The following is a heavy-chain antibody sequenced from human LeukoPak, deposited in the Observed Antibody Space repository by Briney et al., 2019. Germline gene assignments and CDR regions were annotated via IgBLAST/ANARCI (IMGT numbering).Heavy chain of an antibody. D-gene: IGHD3-16*02. V-gene: IGHV4-61*02. J-gene: IGHJ4*02. CDR1: GGSISSGSYY. CDR2: IYTSGST. CDR3: ARFTFGGVIVPS. Sequence: SQTLSLTCTVSGGSISSGSYYWSWIRQPAGKGREWIGRIYTSGSTNYNPSLKSRVTISVDTSKNQFSLKLSSVTAADTAVYYCARFTFGGVIVPSWGQGTLVTVSS.